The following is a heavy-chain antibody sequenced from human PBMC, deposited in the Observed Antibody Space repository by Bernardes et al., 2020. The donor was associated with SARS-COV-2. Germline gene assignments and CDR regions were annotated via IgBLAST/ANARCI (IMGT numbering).Heavy chain of an antibody. D-gene: IGHD3-16*02. CDR2: IKEDESEM. V-gene: IGHV3-7*03. CDR3: ARYLSHYGLDV. CDR1: GFAFSRYW. J-gene: IGHJ6*02. Sequence: GGSLRLSCAASGFAFSRYWMSWVRQAPGKGLEWVANIKEDESEMYYGDSVKGRFIISRDNAKNSLYLQMDSLRAEDTAVYYCARYLSHYGLDVWGQGTTVTVSS.